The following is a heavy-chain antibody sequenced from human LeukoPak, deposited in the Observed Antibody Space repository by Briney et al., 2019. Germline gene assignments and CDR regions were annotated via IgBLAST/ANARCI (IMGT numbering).Heavy chain of an antibody. CDR2: ISSSSSYI. Sequence: GGSLRLSCAASGFTFSSYSMNWVRQAPGKGLEWVSSISSSSSYIYYADSVKGRFTISRDNAKNSLYLQMNSLRAEDTAVYYCARERQNKDFWSGGDYWGQGTLVTVSS. J-gene: IGHJ4*02. V-gene: IGHV3-21*01. CDR3: ARERQNKDFWSGGDY. D-gene: IGHD3-3*01. CDR1: GFTFSSYS.